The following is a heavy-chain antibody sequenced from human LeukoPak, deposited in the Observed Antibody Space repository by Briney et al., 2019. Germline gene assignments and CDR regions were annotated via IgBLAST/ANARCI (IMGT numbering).Heavy chain of an antibody. CDR3: ARGGGYSSSWPHFDY. Sequence: GGSLRLSCAASGFTFSSYSMNWVRQAPGKGLEGVSSISSSSSYIYYADSVKGRFTISRDNAKNSLYLQMNSLRAEDTAVYYCARGGGYSSSWPHFDYWGQGTLVTVSS. CDR2: ISSSSSYI. CDR1: GFTFSSYS. D-gene: IGHD6-13*01. V-gene: IGHV3-21*01. J-gene: IGHJ4*02.